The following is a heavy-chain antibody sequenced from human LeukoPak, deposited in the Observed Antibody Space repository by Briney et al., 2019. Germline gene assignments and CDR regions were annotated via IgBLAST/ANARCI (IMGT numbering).Heavy chain of an antibody. CDR3: SRGVIVGAAYFDY. V-gene: IGHV3-49*05. CDR2: IKTKTYGGTT. D-gene: IGHD1-26*01. Sequence: KPGGSLRLSCAASGFTFSSYWMSWFRQAPGKGPEWISFIKTKTYGGTTEYAASVKGRFTISRDDSTGIAYLQMDSLKPEDTAVYYCSRGVIVGAAYFDYWGQGTLVTVSS. CDR1: GFTFSSYW. J-gene: IGHJ4*02.